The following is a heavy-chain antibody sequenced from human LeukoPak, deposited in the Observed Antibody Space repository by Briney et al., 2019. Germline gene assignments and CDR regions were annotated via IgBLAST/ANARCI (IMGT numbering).Heavy chain of an antibody. D-gene: IGHD2-21*01. CDR1: GFTFSSYG. V-gene: IGHV3-30*02. J-gene: IGHJ3*02. Sequence: GGSLRLSCAASGFTFSSYGMHWVRQAPGKGLEWVAFIRFDGTNKYYADSVEGRFTISRDNSKNTLYLQMNSLKAEDTAVYYGAKKTMTGGGGGDLDIWGQGTMVTVSS. CDR3: AKKTMTGGGGGDLDI. CDR2: IRFDGTNK.